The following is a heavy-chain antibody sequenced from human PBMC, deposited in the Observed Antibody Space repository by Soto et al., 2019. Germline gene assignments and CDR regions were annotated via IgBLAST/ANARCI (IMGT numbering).Heavy chain of an antibody. CDR3: AKDTGSRGSSHFGD. D-gene: IGHD3-16*01. J-gene: IGHJ4*02. CDR1: GFSFGNYA. V-gene: IGHV3-23*01. CDR2: ISSSGDGT. Sequence: EVQLRQSGGGVVQPGGSLRLSCVASGFSFGNYAMSWVRQAPGKGLEWVSGISSSGDGTYYADSVKDRFRVSRDKSTSTVHLQLSILRVEDTAVYYCAKDTGSRGSSHFGDWGQGALVIVSS.